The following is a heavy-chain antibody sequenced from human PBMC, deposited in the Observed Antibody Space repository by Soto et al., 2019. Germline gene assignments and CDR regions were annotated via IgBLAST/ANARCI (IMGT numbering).Heavy chain of an antibody. CDR2: IFHSGIT. Sequence: SETLSLTCTISGGSFNNDYWTSIRQSPGKGLEWIGYIFHSGITDYNPSVKSRVTISIDKSKNLFSLKLTSVTAADTAVYYCARDRYFYDSAGYYRTLDSWGQGILVTVSS. CDR1: GGSFNNDY. CDR3: ARDRYFYDSAGYYRTLDS. V-gene: IGHV4-59*01. J-gene: IGHJ5*01. D-gene: IGHD3-22*01.